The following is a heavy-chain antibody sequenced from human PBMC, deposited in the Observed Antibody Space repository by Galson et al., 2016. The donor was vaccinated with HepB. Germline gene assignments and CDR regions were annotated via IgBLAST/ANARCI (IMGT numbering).Heavy chain of an antibody. CDR1: RINFSGFP. Sequence: SLRLSCAASRINFSGFPMHWVRQAPGKGLEWVAVISADESKKLYADSVMGRFTVSRDNSKNTLSLQMNSLRAEDTAVYYCARDRGFSDWLPIAAHYYCMDVWGLGTTVTVSS. D-gene: IGHD3-9*01. V-gene: IGHV3-30*04. CDR3: ARDRGFSDWLPIAAHYYCMDV. J-gene: IGHJ6*02. CDR2: ISADESKK.